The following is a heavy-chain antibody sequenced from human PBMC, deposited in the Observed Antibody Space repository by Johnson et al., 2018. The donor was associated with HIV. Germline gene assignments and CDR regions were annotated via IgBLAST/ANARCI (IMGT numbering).Heavy chain of an antibody. CDR3: VRGREGVDNSAAFDI. Sequence: QVQLVESGGGVVQPGRSLRLSCIASGFTFSRCGMHWVRQAPGKGLEWVALISYDGSNKYYADSVKGRFTISRDNSKNTLFLQMNSLRPEDTAVFYCVRGREGVDNSAAFDIWGQGTMVTVSS. J-gene: IGHJ3*02. V-gene: IGHV3-30*03. CDR1: GFTFSRCG. D-gene: IGHD1-1*01. CDR2: ISYDGSNK.